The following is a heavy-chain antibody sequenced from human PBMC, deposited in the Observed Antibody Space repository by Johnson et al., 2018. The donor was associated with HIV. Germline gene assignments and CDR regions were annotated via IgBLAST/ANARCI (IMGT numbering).Heavy chain of an antibody. CDR3: ARAYSYGAFDI. V-gene: IGHV3-66*01. D-gene: IGHD5-18*01. Sequence: VQLVESGGGLVQPGGSLRLSCAASGFTVSSNYMSWVRQAPWKGLEWVSVIYSGGSTYYADSVKGRFTISRDNSKNTLYLQMNSLRAEDTAVYYCARAYSYGAFDIWGQGTMVTVSS. CDR2: IYSGGST. J-gene: IGHJ3*02. CDR1: GFTVSSNY.